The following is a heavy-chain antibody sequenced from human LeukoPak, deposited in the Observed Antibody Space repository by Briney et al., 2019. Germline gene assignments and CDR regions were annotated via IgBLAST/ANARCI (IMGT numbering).Heavy chain of an antibody. CDR3: ARDGASTGTTWGGWFDP. CDR1: GGTFSSYA. CDR2: IIPIFGTA. D-gene: IGHD1-1*01. V-gene: IGHV1-69*13. J-gene: IGHJ5*02. Sequence: SVKVSCKASGGTFSSYAISWVRQAPGQGLEWMGGIIPIFGTANYAQKFQGRVTITADESTSTAYMELSSLRSEDTAVYYCARDGASTGTTWGGWFDPWGQGTQVTVSS.